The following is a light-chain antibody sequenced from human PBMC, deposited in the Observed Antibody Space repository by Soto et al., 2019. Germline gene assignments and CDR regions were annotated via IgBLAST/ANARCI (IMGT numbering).Light chain of an antibody. J-gene: IGKJ4*02. CDR2: DAS. Sequence: FVSQKSPATLASLRGERASHSCRASHSVTSYLAWYQQKPGQAPKLLIYDASNRATGIPARFSGSGSGTDFTLTVSGLEPEDFAIYYCQQRSNWPRTFGGGTKVDIK. V-gene: IGKV3-11*01. CDR3: QQRSNWPRT. CDR1: HSVTSY.